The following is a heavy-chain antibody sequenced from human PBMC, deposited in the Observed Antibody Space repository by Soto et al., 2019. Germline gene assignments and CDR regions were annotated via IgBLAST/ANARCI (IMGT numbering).Heavy chain of an antibody. CDR2: ISWNSGSI. CDR3: TTPPVVTMVRGVIITPDDTEIDASDI. D-gene: IGHD3-10*01. Sequence: PGGSLRLSCAASGFTFDDYAMHWVRQAPGKGLEWVSGISWNSGSIGYADSVKGRFTISRDNAKNSLYLQMNSLRAEDTALYYCTTPPVVTMVRGVIITPDDTEIDASDIWGQGTMVTVSS. J-gene: IGHJ3*02. CDR1: GFTFDDYA. V-gene: IGHV3-9*01.